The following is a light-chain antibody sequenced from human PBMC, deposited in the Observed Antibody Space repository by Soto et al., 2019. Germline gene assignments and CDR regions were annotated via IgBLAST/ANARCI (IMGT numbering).Light chain of an antibody. Sequence: QSALTQPASVSGSPGQSITISCTGTSSVVGSYNLVSWYQQHPGKAPKLMIYEGSKRPSGVSNRFSGSKSGNTASLTISGLQAEDEADYYCCSYAGSSTLYVFGTGTKVTVL. CDR2: EGS. CDR3: CSYAGSSTLYV. CDR1: SSVVGSYNL. J-gene: IGLJ1*01. V-gene: IGLV2-23*01.